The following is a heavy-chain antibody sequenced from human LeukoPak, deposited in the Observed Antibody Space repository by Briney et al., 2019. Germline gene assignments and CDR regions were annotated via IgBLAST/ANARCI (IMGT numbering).Heavy chain of an antibody. CDR3: ARRQGCSSTSCPPDS. J-gene: IGHJ4*02. D-gene: IGHD2-2*01. CDR1: GYSFTTYW. Sequence: GEVLQISSRGSGYSFTTYWIGWVRQMPGKGLEWMGIIYPGDSDTRYSPSFQGQVTMSADKSINTAYLQWSSLKASDTAMYYCARRQGCSSTSCPPDSWGQGTLVTVSS. V-gene: IGHV5-51*01. CDR2: IYPGDSDT.